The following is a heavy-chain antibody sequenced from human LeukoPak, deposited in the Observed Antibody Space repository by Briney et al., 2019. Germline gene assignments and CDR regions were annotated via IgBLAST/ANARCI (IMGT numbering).Heavy chain of an antibody. J-gene: IGHJ4*02. V-gene: IGHV3-23*01. CDR3: ARDNSWFGELYDY. CDR1: GFTFSSSA. D-gene: IGHD3-10*01. Sequence: GGSLRLSCAASGFTFSSSAMSWVRQAPGKGLEWVSTISGSDSSTHYADSVKGRFTISRDNSKNTLYLQMNSLRAEDTAVYYCARDNSWFGELYDYWGQGTLVTVSS. CDR2: ISGSDSST.